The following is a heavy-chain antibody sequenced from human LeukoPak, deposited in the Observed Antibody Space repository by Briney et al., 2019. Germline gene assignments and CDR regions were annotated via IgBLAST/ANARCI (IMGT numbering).Heavy chain of an antibody. Sequence: GGSLRLSCVASEFTFSSYAMHWVRQAPGKGLEWVAVISYDGSNKYYADSVKGRFTISRDNSKNTLYLQMNSLRAEDTAVYYCARDYDMITFGGVIVVSGIDYWGQGTLVTVSS. CDR1: EFTFSSYA. CDR2: ISYDGSNK. V-gene: IGHV3-30-3*01. J-gene: IGHJ4*02. D-gene: IGHD3-16*02. CDR3: ARDYDMITFGGVIVVSGIDY.